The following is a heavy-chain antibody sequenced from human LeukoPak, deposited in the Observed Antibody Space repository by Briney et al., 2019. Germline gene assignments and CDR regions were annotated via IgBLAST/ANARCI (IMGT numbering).Heavy chain of an antibody. J-gene: IGHJ3*02. CDR2: ISSSSSYI. D-gene: IGHD5-18*01. Sequence: GGSLRLSCAASGFTFSSYSMNWVRQAPGKGLEWVSSISSSSSYIYYADSVKGRFTIPRDNAKNSLYLQMNSLRAEDTAVYYCARDAGRGYSYGSPAFDIWGQGTMVTVSS. V-gene: IGHV3-21*01. CDR1: GFTFSSYS. CDR3: ARDAGRGYSYGSPAFDI.